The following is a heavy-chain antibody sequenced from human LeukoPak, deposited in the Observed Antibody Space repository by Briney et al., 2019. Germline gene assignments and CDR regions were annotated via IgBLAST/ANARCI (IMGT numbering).Heavy chain of an antibody. V-gene: IGHV3-30*04. Sequence: PGGSPRISFSAPGFIFNSYAMHLVRQGPSKGLEWGVVISYDGSTKYYADSVKGRFTISRDNSKNTLYLQMSSLRGEDTAVYYCARGNGYNAYYFDYWGQGTLVTVSS. CDR3: ARGNGYNAYYFDY. D-gene: IGHD5-24*01. J-gene: IGHJ4*02. CDR1: GFIFNSYA. CDR2: ISYDGSTK.